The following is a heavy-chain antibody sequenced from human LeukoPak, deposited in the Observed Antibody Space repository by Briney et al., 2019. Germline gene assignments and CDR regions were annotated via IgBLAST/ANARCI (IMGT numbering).Heavy chain of an antibody. V-gene: IGHV2-5*02. CDR3: AHWFSTVSAFDY. D-gene: IGHD4-11*01. CDR2: IYWDDDK. J-gene: IGHJ4*02. CDR1: GFSLSISGVG. Sequence: SGPTLVNPTQTLTLTCTFSGFSLSISGVGVGWIRQPPGKAPEWLALIYWDDDKRYSPSLKSRLTITKDTSKNQIVLTMTNMDPVDTATYYCAHWFSTVSAFDYWGQGTLVTVSS.